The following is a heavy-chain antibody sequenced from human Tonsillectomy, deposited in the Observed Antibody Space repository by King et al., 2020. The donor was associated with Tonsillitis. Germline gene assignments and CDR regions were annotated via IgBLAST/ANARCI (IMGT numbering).Heavy chain of an antibody. V-gene: IGHV4-61*02. D-gene: IGHD3-3*01. CDR3: ARETSYDFWSGYPNWFDP. J-gene: IGHJ5*02. CDR1: GGSISSGSYY. Sequence: LQLQESGPGLVKPSQTLSLTCNVSGGSISSGSYYWSWIRQPAGKGLEWVGRIYTSGSTNYNPSLKSRVTMSVATSKNQFSLKLSSVTAPDPAVYYCARETSYDFWSGYPNWFDPWGQGTLVTVSS. CDR2: IYTSGST.